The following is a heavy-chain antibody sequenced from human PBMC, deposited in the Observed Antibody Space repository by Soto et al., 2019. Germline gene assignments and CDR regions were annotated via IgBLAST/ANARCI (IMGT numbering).Heavy chain of an antibody. CDR2: IWYDGSNK. CDR1: GFTFSSYG. CDR3: ARYRLAAAIGMDV. Sequence: QVQLVESGGGVVQPGRSLRLSCAASGFTFSSYGMHWVRQAPGKGLEWVAVIWYDGSNKYYADSVKGRFTISRDNSKNTLYLQMNSLRAEDTAVYYCARYRLAAAIGMDVWGQGTTVTVSS. J-gene: IGHJ6*02. V-gene: IGHV3-33*01. D-gene: IGHD6-13*01.